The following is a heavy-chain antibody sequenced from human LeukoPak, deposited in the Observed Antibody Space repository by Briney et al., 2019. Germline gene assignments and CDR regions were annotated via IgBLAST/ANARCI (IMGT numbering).Heavy chain of an antibody. J-gene: IGHJ4*02. CDR1: GFTFSSYA. CDR3: AKGGGSYSSSW. V-gene: IGHV3-23*01. D-gene: IGHD6-13*01. CDR2: ISGSSGST. Sequence: GGSLRLSCATSGFTFSSYAMSWVRQAPGKGLEWVSAISGSSGSTYYADSVKGRFTISRDNSKNTLYLQMNSLRAEDTAVYYCAKGGGSYSSSWWGQGSLATVSS.